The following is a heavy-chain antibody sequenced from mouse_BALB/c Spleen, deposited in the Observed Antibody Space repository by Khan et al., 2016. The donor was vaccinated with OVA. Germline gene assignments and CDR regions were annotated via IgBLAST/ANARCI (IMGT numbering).Heavy chain of an antibody. D-gene: IGHD3-1*01. CDR2: IDSNGGST. CDR1: RYTISSYG. CDR3: ARRAI. V-gene: IGHV5-6-3*01. Sequence: EVELQESGGGIVQPGGSLKRSCAASRYTISSYGMSSVRQSPEKRVELVGTIDSNGGSTDYKERVKGRVTMTGDKAKNTAYLQMRRLKSEDSAMYYEARRAIWGKGTT. J-gene: IGHJ2*01.